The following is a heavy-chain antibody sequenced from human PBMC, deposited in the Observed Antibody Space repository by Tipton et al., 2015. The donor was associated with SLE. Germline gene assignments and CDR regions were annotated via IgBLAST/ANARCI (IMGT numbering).Heavy chain of an antibody. CDR2: IKQDGSEK. D-gene: IGHD5-24*01. CDR3: ARDLLDGYLDY. J-gene: IGHJ4*02. Sequence: SLRLSCAASGLTLSSNWMHWVRQAPGKGLVWVANIKQDGSEKYYVDSVKGRFTISRDNAKNSLYLQMNSLRAEDTAVYYCARDLLDGYLDYWGQGTLVTVSS. V-gene: IGHV3-7*01. CDR1: GLTLSSNW.